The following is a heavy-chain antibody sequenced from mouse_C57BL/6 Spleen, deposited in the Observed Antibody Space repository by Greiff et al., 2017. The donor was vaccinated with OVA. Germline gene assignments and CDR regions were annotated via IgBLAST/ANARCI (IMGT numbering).Heavy chain of an antibody. CDR1: GYTFTSYW. CDR2: INPSSGYT. J-gene: IGHJ1*03. Sequence: VMLVESGAELAKPGASVKLSCKASGYTFTSYWMHWVKQRPGQGLEWIGYINPSSGYTKYNQKFKDKATLTADKSSSTAYMQLSSLTYEDAAVYYGARDDYDGRRNFDVWGTGTTVTVSS. D-gene: IGHD2-4*01. V-gene: IGHV1-7*01. CDR3: ARDDYDGRRNFDV.